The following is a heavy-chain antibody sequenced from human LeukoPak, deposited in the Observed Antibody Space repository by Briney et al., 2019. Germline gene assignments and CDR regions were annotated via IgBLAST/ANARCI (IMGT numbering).Heavy chain of an antibody. J-gene: IGHJ6*02. CDR2: IKQDGSEK. CDR3: ARSRHIAAAGTDYYGMDV. Sequence: PGGSLRLSCAASGFTFSSYWMSWVRQAPGKGLEWVANIKQDGSEKYYVDSVKGRFTISRDNAKNSLYLQMNSLRAEDTAVYYCARSRHIAAAGTDYYGMDVWGQGTTVTVSS. D-gene: IGHD6-13*01. CDR1: GFTFSSYW. V-gene: IGHV3-7*01.